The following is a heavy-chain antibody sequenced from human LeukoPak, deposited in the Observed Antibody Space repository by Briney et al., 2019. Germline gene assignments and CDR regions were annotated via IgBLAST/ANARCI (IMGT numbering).Heavy chain of an antibody. CDR2: IFPADSDT. V-gene: IGHV5-51*01. J-gene: IGHJ3*02. CDR3: ARQRAWRELGAFDI. D-gene: IGHD1-26*01. Sequence: GESLKISCKGSGYTFTNYWIGWVRQMHGKGLEWMGIIFPADSDTRYSPSFQGQVTISADRSITTAYLQWNGLKAADTAIYYCARQRAWRELGAFDIWGLGTMVTVSS. CDR1: GYTFTNYW.